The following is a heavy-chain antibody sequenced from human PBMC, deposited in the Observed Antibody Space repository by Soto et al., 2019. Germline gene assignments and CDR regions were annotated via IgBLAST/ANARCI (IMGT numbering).Heavy chain of an antibody. D-gene: IGHD2-15*01. V-gene: IGHV1-69*01. CDR2: IIPIFGTA. CDR3: ARTSTNQGYCSGGSCYKIDP. Sequence: QVQLVQSGAEVKKPGSSVKVSCKASGGTFSSYAISWVRQAPGQGLEWMGGIIPIFGTANYAQKFQGRVTITADESTSTAYMEPSSLRSEDTAVYYCARTSTNQGYCSGGSCYKIDPWGQGTLVTVSS. CDR1: GGTFSSYA. J-gene: IGHJ5*02.